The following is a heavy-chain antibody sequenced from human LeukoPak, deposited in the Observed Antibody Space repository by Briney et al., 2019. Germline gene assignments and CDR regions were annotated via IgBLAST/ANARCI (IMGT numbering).Heavy chain of an antibody. CDR3: AREGIVVVPAAIRAFDI. D-gene: IGHD2-2*02. V-gene: IGHV4-59*01. CDR1: GGSISSYY. Sequence: PSETLSLTCTVSGGSISSYYWSWIRQPPGKGLEWIGYIYYSGSTNYNPSLKSRVTISVDTSKNQFSLKLSSVTAADTAVYYCAREGIVVVPAAIRAFDIWGQGTMVTVSS. J-gene: IGHJ3*02. CDR2: IYYSGST.